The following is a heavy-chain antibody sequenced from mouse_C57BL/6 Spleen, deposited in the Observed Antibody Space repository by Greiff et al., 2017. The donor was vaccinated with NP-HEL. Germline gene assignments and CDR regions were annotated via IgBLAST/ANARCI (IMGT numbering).Heavy chain of an antibody. CDR2: IDPSDSYT. CDR1: GYTFTSYW. V-gene: IGHV1-50*01. Sequence: QVQLKQPGAELVKPGASVKLSCKASGYTFTSYWMQWVKQRPGQGLEWIGEIDPSDSYTNYNQKFKGKATLTVDTSSSTAYMQLSSLTSEDSAVYYCARYYYGERYFDYWGQGTTLTVSS. CDR3: ARYYYGERYFDY. J-gene: IGHJ2*01. D-gene: IGHD1-1*01.